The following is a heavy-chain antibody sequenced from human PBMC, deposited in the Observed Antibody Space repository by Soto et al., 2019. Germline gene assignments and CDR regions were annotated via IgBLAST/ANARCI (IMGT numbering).Heavy chain of an antibody. CDR3: ARDPSIYNYYYDSSGYDY. J-gene: IGHJ4*02. D-gene: IGHD3-22*01. V-gene: IGHV3-33*01. CDR1: GFTFSSYG. CDR2: IWYDGSNK. Sequence: QVQLVESGGGVVQPGRSMRLSCAASGFTFSSYGMHWVRQAPGKGLEWVAVIWYDGSNKYYADSVKGRFTISRDNSKTTLYLQMNSLRAEDTAVYYCARDPSIYNYYYDSSGYDYWGQGTLVTVSS.